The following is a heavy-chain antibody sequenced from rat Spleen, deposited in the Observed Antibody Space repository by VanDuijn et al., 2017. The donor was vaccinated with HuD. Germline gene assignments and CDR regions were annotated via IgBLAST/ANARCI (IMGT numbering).Heavy chain of an antibody. Sequence: EVQLVESGGGLVQPGRSMKLSCAASGFTFSSFPLAWVRQAPTKGLEWVATISSSGSDTYYRDSVKGRFTISRDSAKSTLYLQMNSLRSEDTATYYCTRQWDYWGQGVLVTVSS. J-gene: IGHJ2*01. CDR1: GFTFSSFP. CDR3: TRQWDY. V-gene: IGHV5-46*01. CDR2: ISSSGSDT.